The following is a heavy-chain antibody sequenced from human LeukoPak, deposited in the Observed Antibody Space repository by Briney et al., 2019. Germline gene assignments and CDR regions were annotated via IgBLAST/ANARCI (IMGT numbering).Heavy chain of an antibody. CDR2: IIPILGIA. CDR3: ARDLAHIAARTRYYYYGMDV. D-gene: IGHD6-6*01. J-gene: IGHJ6*02. CDR1: GYTFTGCY. V-gene: IGHV1-69*04. Sequence: ASVKVSCKASGYTFTGCYMHWVRQAPGQGLEWMGRIIPILGIANYAQKFQGRVTITADKSTSTAYMELSSLRSEDTAVYYCARDLAHIAARTRYYYYGMDVWGQGTTVTVSS.